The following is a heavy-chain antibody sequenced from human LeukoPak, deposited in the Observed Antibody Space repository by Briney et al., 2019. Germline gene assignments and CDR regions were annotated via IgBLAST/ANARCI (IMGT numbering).Heavy chain of an antibody. CDR1: GGSISSGDYY. V-gene: IGHV4-30-2*01. J-gene: IGHJ4*02. CDR3: ARVYGMDRHFDY. Sequence: SQTLSLTCTVSGGSISSGDYYWSWTRQPPGKGLEWIGNMYHSGSTYYNPSLQSRVTISVDRSKNEFSLKLSSVTAADTAVYYCARVYGMDRHFDYWGQGTLVTVSS. D-gene: IGHD1-14*01. CDR2: MYHSGST.